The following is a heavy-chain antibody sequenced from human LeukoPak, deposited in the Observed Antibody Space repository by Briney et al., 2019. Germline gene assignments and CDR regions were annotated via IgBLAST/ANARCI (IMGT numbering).Heavy chain of an antibody. CDR1: GFTFSSYW. D-gene: IGHD3-22*01. J-gene: IGHJ4*02. CDR3: ARGDLYYYDSSGYTD. V-gene: IGHV3-74*01. Sequence: GGSLRLSCAASGFTFSSYWMHWVRQAPGKGLVWVSRINSDGSSTSYADSVKGRFTISRDNAKNTLYLQMNSLRAEDTAVYYCARGDLYYYDSSGYTDWGQGTLVTVSS. CDR2: INSDGSST.